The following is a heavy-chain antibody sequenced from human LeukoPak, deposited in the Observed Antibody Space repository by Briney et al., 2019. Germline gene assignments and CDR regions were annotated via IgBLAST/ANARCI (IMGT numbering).Heavy chain of an antibody. CDR2: IYYSGST. CDR1: GGSFSSYY. Sequence: SETLSLTCAVYGGSFSSYYWGWIRQPPGKGLEWIGSIYYSGSTYYNPSLKSRVTISVGTSKNQFSLKLSSVTAADTAVYYCARHPAVAGTFFDYWGQGTLVTVSS. V-gene: IGHV4-39*01. J-gene: IGHJ4*02. CDR3: ARHPAVAGTFFDY. D-gene: IGHD6-19*01.